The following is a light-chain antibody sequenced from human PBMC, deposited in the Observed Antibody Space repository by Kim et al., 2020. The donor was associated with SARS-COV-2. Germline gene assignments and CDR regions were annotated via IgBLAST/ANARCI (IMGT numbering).Light chain of an antibody. Sequence: SASVGDRVTITCQARQDISNDLNWYQQKPGKAPKLLIYDASNLETGVPSRFSGSGSGTDFTFTISSLQPEDIATYYCQQYGNLPLFGGGTKVDIK. V-gene: IGKV1-33*01. CDR1: QDISND. CDR2: DAS. CDR3: QQYGNLPL. J-gene: IGKJ4*01.